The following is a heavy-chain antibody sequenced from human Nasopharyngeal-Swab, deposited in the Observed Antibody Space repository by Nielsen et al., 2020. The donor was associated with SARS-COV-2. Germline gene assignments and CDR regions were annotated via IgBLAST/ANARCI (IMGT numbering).Heavy chain of an antibody. J-gene: IGHJ6*02. Sequence: VRQAPGKGLEWVAVISYDGSNKDYADPGKGRFTISRDNSKNTLYLQMNSLRAEDTAVYYCARKDYYYGMDVWGQGTTVTVSS. CDR3: ARKDYYYGMDV. V-gene: IGHV3-30-3*01. CDR2: ISYDGSNK.